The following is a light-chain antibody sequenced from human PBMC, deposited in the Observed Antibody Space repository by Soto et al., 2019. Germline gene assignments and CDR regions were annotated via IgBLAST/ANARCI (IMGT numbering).Light chain of an antibody. Sequence: QSALTQPASVSGSPGQSITISCTGTSSDVGGYNYVSWYQQHPGKAPKLMIYEVSNRPSGVYNRFSGYKSGNTASLTISVLQAEDEADYYCSSYSSSSTQVFGTGTKLTVL. CDR2: EVS. CDR3: SSYSSSSTQV. V-gene: IGLV2-14*01. CDR1: SSDVGGYNY. J-gene: IGLJ1*01.